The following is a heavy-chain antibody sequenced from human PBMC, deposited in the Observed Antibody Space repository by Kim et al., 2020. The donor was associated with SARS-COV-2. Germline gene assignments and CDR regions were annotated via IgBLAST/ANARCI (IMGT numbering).Heavy chain of an antibody. J-gene: IGHJ4*02. CDR3: TTWSGYGPF. CDR1: GFTFSNAW. Sequence: GGSLRLSCAASGFTFSNAWMSWVRQAPGKGLEWVGLIKSKTDGGTTDYAAPVKGRFTISRDDSKNTLYLQMNSLKTEDTAVYYCTTWSGYGPFGGQGILV. D-gene: IGHD3-3*01. CDR2: IKSKTDGGTT. V-gene: IGHV3-15*01.